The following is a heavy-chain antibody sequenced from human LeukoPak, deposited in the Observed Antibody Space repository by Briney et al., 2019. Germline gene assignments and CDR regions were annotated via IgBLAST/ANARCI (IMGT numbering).Heavy chain of an antibody. V-gene: IGHV4-39*02. CDR2: IYYSGST. J-gene: IGHJ4*02. CDR1: GGSISSSSYY. D-gene: IGHD4-17*01. CDR3: ARDTTVTRGALGY. Sequence: SETLSLTCTVSGGSISSSSYYWGWIRQPPGKGLEWIGSIYYSGSTYYNPSLKSRVTISVDTSKNQFSLKLSSVTAADTAVYYCARDTTVTRGALGYWGQGTLVTVSS.